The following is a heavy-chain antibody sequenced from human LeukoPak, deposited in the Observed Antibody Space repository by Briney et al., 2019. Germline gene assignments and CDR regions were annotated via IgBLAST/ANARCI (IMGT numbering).Heavy chain of an antibody. J-gene: IGHJ5*02. CDR1: GGSISSYY. CDR2: IYYSGST. D-gene: IGHD3-10*01. Sequence: SETLSLTCTVSGGSISSYYWSWIRQPPGKGLEWIGYIYYSGSTNYNPSLKSRVTISVDTSKNQFSLKLSSVTAADTAVYYCARQTFPPGIYLNWFAPWGQETLVTVSS. CDR3: ARQTFPPGIYLNWFAP. V-gene: IGHV4-59*08.